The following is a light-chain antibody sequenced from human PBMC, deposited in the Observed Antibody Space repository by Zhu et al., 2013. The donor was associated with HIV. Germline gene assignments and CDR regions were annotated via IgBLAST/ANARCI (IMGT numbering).Light chain of an antibody. CDR1: QSISSF. Sequence: DIQMTQSPSSLSASVGDRVTITCRASQSISSFLNWYQQKPGRAPKLLIYSASSLQSGVPSRSSGSGSGTDFTLTITNLQPEDFATYFCQQSYNAPLTFGGGPRXRS. J-gene: IGKJ4*01. CDR3: QQSYNAPLT. CDR2: SAS. V-gene: IGKV1-39*01.